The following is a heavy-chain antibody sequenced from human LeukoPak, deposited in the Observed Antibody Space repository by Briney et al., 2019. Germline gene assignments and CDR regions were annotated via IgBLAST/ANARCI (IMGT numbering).Heavy chain of an antibody. CDR2: ISYSGST. CDR1: GDSISPYY. D-gene: IGHD2-15*01. CDR3: ARHCSGGSCYSVFDY. V-gene: IGHV4-59*08. Sequence: SETLSLICTVSGDSISPYYWNWIRQPPGKGLECIGYISYSGSTNYNPSLKSRVTISVDTSKNQFSLKLNSVTAADTAVYYCARHCSGGSCYSVFDYWGHGTLVTVSS. J-gene: IGHJ4*01.